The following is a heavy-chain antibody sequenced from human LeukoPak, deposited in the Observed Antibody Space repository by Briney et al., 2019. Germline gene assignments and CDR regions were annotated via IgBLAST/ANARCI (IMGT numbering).Heavy chain of an antibody. CDR3: ARLGQLLFLGGDY. D-gene: IGHD2-2*01. J-gene: IGHJ4*02. V-gene: IGHV4-34*01. Sequence: SETLSLTCTVYGGSFSGYYWSWIRQPPGKGLEWIGEINHSGSTNYNPSLKSRVTISVDTSKNQYSLKLTSVTAADTAVYYCARLGQLLFLGGDYWGQGTLVTISS. CDR2: INHSGST. CDR1: GGSFSGYY.